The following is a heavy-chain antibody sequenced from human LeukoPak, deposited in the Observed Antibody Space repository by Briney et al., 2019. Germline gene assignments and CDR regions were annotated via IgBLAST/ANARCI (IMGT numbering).Heavy chain of an antibody. CDR1: GFIFSYYE. J-gene: IGHJ6*03. CDR3: ARNYYSVDV. V-gene: IGHV3-48*03. CDR2: ISTGGNTI. Sequence: AGGSLSLSCAASGFIFSYYEMNRLPPAPGQELEWLSYISTGGNTIYYADPVKGRFTISRDNAKNSLYLEMNSLRAEDTALYYCARNYYSVDVWGKGTTVSVSS.